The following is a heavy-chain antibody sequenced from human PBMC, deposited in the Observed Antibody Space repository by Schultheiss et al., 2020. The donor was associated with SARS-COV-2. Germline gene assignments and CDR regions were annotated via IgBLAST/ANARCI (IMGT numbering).Heavy chain of an antibody. CDR2: IYYSGST. V-gene: IGHV4-59*12. Sequence: SETLSLTCTVSGGSISSYYWSWIRQPPGKGLEWIGYIYYSGSTNYNPSLKSRVTISVDTSKNQFSLKLSSVTAADTAVYYCARDSGRGDAFDIWGQGTLVTVSS. J-gene: IGHJ4*02. CDR3: ARDSGRGDAFDI. CDR1: GGSISSYY. D-gene: IGHD3-10*01.